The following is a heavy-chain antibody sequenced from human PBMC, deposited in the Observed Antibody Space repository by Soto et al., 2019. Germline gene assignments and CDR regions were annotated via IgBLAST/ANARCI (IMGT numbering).Heavy chain of an antibody. V-gene: IGHV3-7*01. D-gene: IGHD6-13*01. J-gene: IGHJ6*02. Sequence: EVQLVESGGGLVQPGGSLRLSCVDSGFTFSSYWMSWVRQAPVKGLEWVGNIKQDGSEENYMDSEKGRLTVSRDNAKNSMYLQMNRLRDQDTAVYYCARIAATGRGGDVRGRGTTVVVSS. CDR2: IKQDGSEE. CDR1: GFTFSSYW. CDR3: ARIAATGRGGDV.